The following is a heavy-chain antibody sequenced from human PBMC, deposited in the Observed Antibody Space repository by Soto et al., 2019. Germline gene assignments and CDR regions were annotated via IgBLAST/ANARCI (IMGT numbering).Heavy chain of an antibody. V-gene: IGHV3-30-3*01. Sequence: GALSLSCAASGFTFRSYAMHWDRPAPGKGLEWVAVISYDGSNKYYADSVKGRFTISRDNSKNTLYLQMNSLRAEDTAVDYWAQKTEAAGIGMLGMDVWGQGXTVTVSS. D-gene: IGHD6-13*01. J-gene: IGHJ6*02. CDR2: ISYDGSNK. CDR3: AQKTEAAGIGMLGMDV. CDR1: GFTFRSYA.